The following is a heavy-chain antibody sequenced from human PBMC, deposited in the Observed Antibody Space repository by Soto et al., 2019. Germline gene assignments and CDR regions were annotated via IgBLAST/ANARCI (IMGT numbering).Heavy chain of an antibody. CDR3: ARGDSSSSGFRLD. CDR1: GGSFSGYY. CDR2: INHSGST. Sequence: QVQLQQRGAGLLKASETLSLTCAVYGGSFSGYYWSWIRQPPGKGLEWIGEINHSGSTNYNPSLKSRVTISVDTSKNQFSLKLSSVTAADTAVYYCARGDSSSSGFRLDWGQGTLVTVSS. V-gene: IGHV4-34*01. J-gene: IGHJ4*02. D-gene: IGHD6-6*01.